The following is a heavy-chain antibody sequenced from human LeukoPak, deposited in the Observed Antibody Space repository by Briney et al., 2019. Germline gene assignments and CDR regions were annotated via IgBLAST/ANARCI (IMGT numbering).Heavy chain of an antibody. V-gene: IGHV1-46*01. CDR2: INPSGGST. J-gene: IGHJ6*03. CDR3: VRDPTPMGDYYYYMDV. CDR1: GYTFTSYY. Sequence: ASVKVFCKASGYTFTSYYMHWVRQAPGQGLEWMGIINPSGGSTSYAQKFQGRVTMTRDTSTSTVYMELSSLRSEDTAVYYCVRDPTPMGDYYYYMDVWGKGTTVTISS. D-gene: IGHD5-24*01.